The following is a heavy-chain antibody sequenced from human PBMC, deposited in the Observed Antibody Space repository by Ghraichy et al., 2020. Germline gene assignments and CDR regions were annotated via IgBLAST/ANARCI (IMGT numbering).Heavy chain of an antibody. D-gene: IGHD5-18*01. CDR2: INHSGST. Sequence: SQTLSLTCAVYGGSFSGYYWSWIRQPPGKGLEWIGEINHSGSTNYNPSLKSRVTISVDTSKNQFSLKLSSVTAADTAVYYCARDLRPPARYSYGHQAPFDYWGQGTLVTVSS. J-gene: IGHJ4*02. CDR1: GGSFSGYY. V-gene: IGHV4-34*01. CDR3: ARDLRPPARYSYGHQAPFDY.